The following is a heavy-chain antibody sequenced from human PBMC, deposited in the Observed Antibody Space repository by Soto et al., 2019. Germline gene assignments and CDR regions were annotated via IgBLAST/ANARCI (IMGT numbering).Heavy chain of an antibody. CDR3: ARHIVVVPAATSWYYYYYMDV. CDR2: VYYSGTT. Sequence: PSETLSLTCSVSGASISTSSAFWGWIRQAPGKRMEGIGNVYYSGTTSFNPSLKSRVTISVDTSKNQFSLKLSSVTAADTAVYYCARHIVVVPAATSWYYYYYMDVWGKGTTVTVSS. CDR1: GASISTSSAF. V-gene: IGHV4-39*01. J-gene: IGHJ6*03. D-gene: IGHD2-2*01.